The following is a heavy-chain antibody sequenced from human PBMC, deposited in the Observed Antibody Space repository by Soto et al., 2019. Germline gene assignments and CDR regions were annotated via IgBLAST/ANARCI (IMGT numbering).Heavy chain of an antibody. Sequence: QVQLVQSGAEVKKPGASVKVSCKASGYTFTSYAMHWVRQAPGQRLEWMGWINAGNGNTKYSQKFQGRVTITRDTSASPDYMKPSSLRSEDTAVYYCARDAFGEFSYWGQGSLVTVSS. J-gene: IGHJ4*02. CDR1: GYTFTSYA. V-gene: IGHV1-3*01. CDR2: INAGNGNT. CDR3: ARDAFGEFSY. D-gene: IGHD3-10*01.